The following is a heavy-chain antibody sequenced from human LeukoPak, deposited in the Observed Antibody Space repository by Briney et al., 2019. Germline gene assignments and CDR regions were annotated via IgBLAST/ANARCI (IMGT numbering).Heavy chain of an antibody. CDR1: GGSISSYY. D-gene: IGHD1-26*01. Sequence: SETLSLTCTVSGGSISSYYWSWIRQPPGKGLEWIGYIYYSGSTNYNPSLKSRVTISVDTSKNQFSLKLSSVTAADTAVYYCARVYSGSYFDYWGQGTLVTVSS. CDR3: ARVYSGSYFDY. V-gene: IGHV4-59*01. CDR2: IYYSGST. J-gene: IGHJ4*02.